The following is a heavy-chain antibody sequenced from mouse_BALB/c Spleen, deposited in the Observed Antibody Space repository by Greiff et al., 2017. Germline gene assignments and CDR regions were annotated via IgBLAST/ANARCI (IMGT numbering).Heavy chain of an antibody. Sequence: EVQLVESGGGLVQPGGSLKLSCAASGFTFSSYGMSWVRQTPDKRLELVATINSNGGSTYYPDSVKGRFTISRDNAKNTLYLQMSSLKSEDTAMYYCARGYRYDEGAWFAYWGQGTLVTVSA. CDR2: INSNGGST. D-gene: IGHD2-14*01. CDR3: ARGYRYDEGAWFAY. V-gene: IGHV5-6-3*01. J-gene: IGHJ3*01. CDR1: GFTFSSYG.